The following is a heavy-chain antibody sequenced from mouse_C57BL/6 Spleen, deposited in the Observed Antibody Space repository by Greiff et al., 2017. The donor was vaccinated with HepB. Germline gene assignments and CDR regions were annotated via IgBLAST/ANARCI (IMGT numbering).Heavy chain of an antibody. D-gene: IGHD1-1*01. J-gene: IGHJ3*01. CDR1: GYTFTDYN. Sequence: EVQLQQSGPELVKPGASVKMSCKASGYTFTDYNMHWVKQSHGKSLEWIGYISPNNGGTSYNQKFKGKATLTVNKSSSTAYMELRSLTSEDSAVYYCARTGTVVPFAYWGQGTLVTVSA. V-gene: IGHV1-22*01. CDR3: ARTGTVVPFAY. CDR2: ISPNNGGT.